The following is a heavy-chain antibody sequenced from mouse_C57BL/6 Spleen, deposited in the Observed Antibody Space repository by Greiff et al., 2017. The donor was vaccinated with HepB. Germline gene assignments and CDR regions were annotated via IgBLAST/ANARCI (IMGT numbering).Heavy chain of an antibody. Sequence: QVQLKQSGPELVKPGASVKISCKASGYSFTSYYIHWVKQRPGQGLEWIGWIYPGSGNTKYNEKFKGKATLTADTSSSTAYMQLSSLTSEDSAVYYCARLLYYDYDRGYFDVWGTGTTVTVSS. CDR1: GYSFTSYY. D-gene: IGHD2-4*01. CDR2: IYPGSGNT. V-gene: IGHV1-66*01. CDR3: ARLLYYDYDRGYFDV. J-gene: IGHJ1*03.